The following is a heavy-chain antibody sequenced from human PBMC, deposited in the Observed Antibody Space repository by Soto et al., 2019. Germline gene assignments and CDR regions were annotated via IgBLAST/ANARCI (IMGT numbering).Heavy chain of an antibody. J-gene: IGHJ5*02. D-gene: IGHD2-2*01. CDR3: AREVSHVVVPAAMRSTPWFDP. Sequence: EASVKVSCKASGYTFTSYYMHWVRQAPGQGLEWMGKINPSGGSTSYAQKFQGRVTMTRDTSTSTVYMELSSLRFEDTAVYYCAREVSHVVVPAAMRSTPWFDPWGQGTLVTVSS. V-gene: IGHV1-46*03. CDR2: INPSGGST. CDR1: GYTFTSYY.